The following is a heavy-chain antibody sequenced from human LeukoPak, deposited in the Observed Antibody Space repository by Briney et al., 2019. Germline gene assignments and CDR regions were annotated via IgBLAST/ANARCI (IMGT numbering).Heavy chain of an antibody. CDR1: GGSISSGGYY. D-gene: IGHD3-22*01. CDR2: IYYSGST. Sequence: SQTLSLTCTVSGGSISSGGYYWSWIRQHPGKGLEWIGYIYYSGSTYYNPSLKSRVTISVDTSKDQFSLKLSSVTAADTAVYYCAGGYYDSSGYYGFDYWGQGTLVTVSS. V-gene: IGHV4-31*03. CDR3: AGGYYDSSGYYGFDY. J-gene: IGHJ4*02.